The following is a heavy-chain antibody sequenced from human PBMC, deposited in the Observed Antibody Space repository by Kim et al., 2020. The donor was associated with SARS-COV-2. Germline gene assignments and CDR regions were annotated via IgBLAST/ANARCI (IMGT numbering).Heavy chain of an antibody. D-gene: IGHD2-8*01. CDR1: GLTFRNYW. CDR3: AKVFWRDANPVV. V-gene: IGHV3-7*03. Sequence: GGSLRLSCAVSGLTFRNYWMNWVRQAPGKGPEWVAAIKQDGSAKYYVDSVRGRFTISRDNAENSLFLQMNSLRVEDTAVYYCAKVFWRDANPVVWGQGTLVTVSS. CDR2: IKQDGSAK. J-gene: IGHJ4*02.